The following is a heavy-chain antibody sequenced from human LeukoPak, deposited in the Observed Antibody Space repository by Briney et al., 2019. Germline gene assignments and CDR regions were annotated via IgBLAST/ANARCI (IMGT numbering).Heavy chain of an antibody. V-gene: IGHV3-48*03. J-gene: IGHJ4*02. CDR3: ARVGMIVGADY. CDR2: ISSSGSTI. Sequence: GGSLRLSCAASGFTFSNEMNWVREAPGKGVGWVSYISSSGSTIYYTDSVTGRFTISRDNAKNSLYLQMNSLRAEDTAVYYCARVGMIVGADYWGQGTPVTVSS. D-gene: IGHD1-26*01. CDR1: GFTFSNE.